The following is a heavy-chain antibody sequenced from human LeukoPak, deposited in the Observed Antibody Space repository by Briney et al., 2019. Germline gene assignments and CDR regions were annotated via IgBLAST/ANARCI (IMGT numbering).Heavy chain of an antibody. CDR3: ARDRAANQDWVEFDP. J-gene: IGHJ5*02. V-gene: IGHV3-66*03. CDR1: GFRVSDYY. Sequence: SGGSLRLSCAVPGFRVSDYYMSWVRQAPGKGLEWVGLIRDSGEAFYADFARGRFAISRDESENTLYLQMNSLRVEDTAVYFCARDRAANQDWVEFDPWGQGTPVIVSS. D-gene: IGHD3/OR15-3a*01. CDR2: IRDSGEA.